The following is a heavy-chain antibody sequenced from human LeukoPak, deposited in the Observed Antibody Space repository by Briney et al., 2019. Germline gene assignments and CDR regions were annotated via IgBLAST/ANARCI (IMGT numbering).Heavy chain of an antibody. Sequence: PGGSLRLSCAASGFTFSSYGMHWVRQAPGKGLEWVAVIWYDGSNKYYVDSVKGRFTISRDNSENTLYLQMHSLRAEDTALYYCAREGSTTGTRGFDYWGQGTLVTVSS. D-gene: IGHD1-1*01. J-gene: IGHJ4*02. CDR1: GFTFSSYG. CDR2: IWYDGSNK. CDR3: AREGSTTGTRGFDY. V-gene: IGHV3-33*01.